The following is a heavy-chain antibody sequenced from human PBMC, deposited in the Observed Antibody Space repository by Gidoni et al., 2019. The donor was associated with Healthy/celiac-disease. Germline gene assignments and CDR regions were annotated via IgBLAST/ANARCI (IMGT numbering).Heavy chain of an antibody. CDR2: ISGKGGSK. V-gene: IGHV3-23*01. J-gene: IGHJ4*02. Sequence: EVQLLESGGGLVQPGGSLRLTCAASGFTFSSYAMSWVRQAPGKGLEWVSAISGKGGSKYYADSVKGRFTISRDNSKNTLYLQMNSLRAEDTAVYYCAKDLGVSGSYPPDFDYWGQGTLVTVSS. D-gene: IGHD3-16*02. CDR1: GFTFSSYA. CDR3: AKDLGVSGSYPPDFDY.